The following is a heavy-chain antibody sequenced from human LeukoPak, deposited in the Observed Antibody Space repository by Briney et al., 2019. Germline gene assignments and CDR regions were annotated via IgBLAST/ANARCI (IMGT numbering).Heavy chain of an antibody. J-gene: IGHJ5*02. V-gene: IGHV4-59*01. CDR2: IYYSGST. D-gene: IGHD3-10*01. CDR1: GGSISSYY. Sequence: SETLSLTCTVSGGSISSYYWSWIRQPPGKGLEWIGYIYYSGSTNYNPSLKSRVTISVDTSKNQFSLKLSSVTAADTAVYYCARGRFGELRGPRKLNWFDPWGQGTLVTVSS. CDR3: ARGRFGELRGPRKLNWFDP.